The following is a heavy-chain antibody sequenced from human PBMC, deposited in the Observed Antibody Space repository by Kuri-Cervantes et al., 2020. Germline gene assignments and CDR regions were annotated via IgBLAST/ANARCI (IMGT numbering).Heavy chain of an antibody. CDR2: IRQDGSER. J-gene: IGHJ4*02. CDR3: VSHLEPPRGTGREFEF. D-gene: IGHD1-1*01. CDR1: GFPFRSVW. V-gene: IGHV3-7*01. Sequence: GESLKISCAASGFPFRSVWMSWVRQAPGKGLEWVAKIRQDGSERYSVDSVKGRFTISRDNAKNSLYLQMNSLRAEDTAMYYCVSHLEPPRGTGREFEFWGRGTLVTVSS.